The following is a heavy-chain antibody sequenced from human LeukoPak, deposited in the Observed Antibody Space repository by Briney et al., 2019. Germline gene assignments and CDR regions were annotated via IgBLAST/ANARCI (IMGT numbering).Heavy chain of an antibody. CDR3: ARALTTLTYEGY. CDR2: ISGSNSYI. D-gene: IGHD1-1*01. Sequence: GGSLRLSCAASRFTFSSYTMHWIRQAPGKGLEWVSSISGSNSYIFYADSVKGRFTVSRDNAKDSLYLQMNSLRAEDTAVYYCARALTTLTYEGYWGQGTLVTVSS. J-gene: IGHJ4*02. V-gene: IGHV3-21*01. CDR1: RFTFSSYT.